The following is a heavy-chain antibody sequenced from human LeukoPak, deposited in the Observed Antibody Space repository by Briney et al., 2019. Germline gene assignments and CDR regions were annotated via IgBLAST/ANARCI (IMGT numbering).Heavy chain of an antibody. Sequence: SETLSLTCTVSGGSISSSSYYWGWIRQPPGKGLEWIGSIYYSGSTYYNPSLKSRVTISVDTSKNQFSLKLSSVTAADTAVYYCARARYYYDSSGPTDFDYWGQGTLVTVSS. J-gene: IGHJ4*02. V-gene: IGHV4-39*07. CDR1: GGSISSSSYY. CDR3: ARARYYYDSSGPTDFDY. D-gene: IGHD3-22*01. CDR2: IYYSGST.